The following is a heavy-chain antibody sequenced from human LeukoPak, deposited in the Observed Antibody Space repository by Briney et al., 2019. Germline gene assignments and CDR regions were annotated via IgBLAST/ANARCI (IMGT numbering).Heavy chain of an antibody. D-gene: IGHD5-18*01. CDR1: GGSFSGYY. CDR2: INHSGST. CDR3: ARGPRGYSYWDYGMDV. V-gene: IGHV4-34*01. Sequence: SETLSLTCAVYGGSFSGYYWSWIRQPPGKGLEWIGEINHSGSTNYNPSLKSRVTISVDASKNHFSLKLSSVTAADTAVYYCARGPRGYSYWDYGMDVWAQGTTVTVSS. J-gene: IGHJ6*02.